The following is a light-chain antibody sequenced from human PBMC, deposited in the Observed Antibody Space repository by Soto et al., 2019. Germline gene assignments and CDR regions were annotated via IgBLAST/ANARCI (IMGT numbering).Light chain of an antibody. V-gene: IGKV1-5*03. J-gene: IGKJ1*01. CDR2: KAS. CDR1: QTISSW. CDR3: QQYERYST. Sequence: DIQMTQSPSTLSGSVGDRVTITFRASQTISSWLAWYQQKPGKAPKLLIYKASTLKSGVPSRFSGSGFGTEFTLTISGLQPEDSATYYCQQYERYSTFGQGTKVDIK.